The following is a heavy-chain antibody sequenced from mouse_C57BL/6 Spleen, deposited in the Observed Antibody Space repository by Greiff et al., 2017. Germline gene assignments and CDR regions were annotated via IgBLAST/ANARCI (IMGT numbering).Heavy chain of an antibody. CDR2: ISPGSGST. J-gene: IGHJ2*01. Sequence: QVQLQQSGAELMKPGASVKLSCKATGYTFTGYWIEWVKQRPGHGLEWIGEISPGSGSTNYNEKFKGKATFTADTSSTTASMQLSILTTEDSAIXYCARFTTVVAPYFDYWGQGTTLTVSS. CDR3: ARFTTVVAPYFDY. CDR1: GYTFTGYW. V-gene: IGHV1-9*01. D-gene: IGHD1-1*01.